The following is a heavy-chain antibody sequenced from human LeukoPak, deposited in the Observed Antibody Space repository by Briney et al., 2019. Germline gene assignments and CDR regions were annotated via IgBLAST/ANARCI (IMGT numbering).Heavy chain of an antibody. CDR3: AREYYYGSGSYPYFDY. CDR2: IYYSGST. D-gene: IGHD3-10*01. Sequence: PSETLSLPCTVSGGSVSSGSYYWTWIRQPPGTGLEWIGYIYYSGSTNYNPSLKRRVTISVDTSKNQFSLKLSSVTAADTAVYYCAREYYYGSGSYPYFDYWGQGTLVTVSS. V-gene: IGHV4-61*01. J-gene: IGHJ4*02. CDR1: GGSVSSGSYY.